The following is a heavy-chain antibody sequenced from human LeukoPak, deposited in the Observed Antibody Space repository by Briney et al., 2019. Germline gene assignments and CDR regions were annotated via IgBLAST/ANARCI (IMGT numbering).Heavy chain of an antibody. D-gene: IGHD6-13*01. CDR2: IKQDGSEK. Sequence: GSLRLSCAASGFTFSSYWMSWVRQAPGKGLEWVANIKQDGSEKYYVDSVKGRFTISRDNAKNSLYLQMNSLRAEDTAVYYCARGLTFSSWFFDYWGQGTLVTVSS. CDR1: GFTFSSYW. CDR3: ARGLTFSSWFFDY. V-gene: IGHV3-7*04. J-gene: IGHJ4*02.